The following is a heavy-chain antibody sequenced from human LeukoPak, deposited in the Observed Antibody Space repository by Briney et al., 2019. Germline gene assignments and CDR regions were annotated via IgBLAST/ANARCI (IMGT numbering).Heavy chain of an antibody. V-gene: IGHV3-23*01. CDR3: AKDGGSSPYYFDY. CDR2: ISGSGGST. J-gene: IGHJ4*02. CDR1: GFTFSSHD. D-gene: IGHD1-26*01. Sequence: GASLRLSCAASGFTFSSHDMSWVRQAPGKGLEWVSAISGSGGSTYYADSVKGRFTISRDNSKNTLYLQMNSLRAEDTAVYYCAKDGGSSPYYFDYWGQGTLVTVSS.